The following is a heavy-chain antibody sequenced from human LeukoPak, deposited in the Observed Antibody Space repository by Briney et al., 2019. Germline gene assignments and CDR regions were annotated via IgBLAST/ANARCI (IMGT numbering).Heavy chain of an antibody. CDR3: ARGSMVRGYNY. V-gene: IGHV4-39*01. CDR2: IYYSGST. CDR1: GGSISSDSYY. D-gene: IGHD3-10*01. J-gene: IGHJ4*02. Sequence: SETLSLTCTVSGGSISSDSYYWDWIRQPPGKGLEWIASIYYSGSTYYNPSLKSRVTISVDTSRNQFSLKLSSVTAADTAVYYCARGSMVRGYNYWGQGTLVTVSS.